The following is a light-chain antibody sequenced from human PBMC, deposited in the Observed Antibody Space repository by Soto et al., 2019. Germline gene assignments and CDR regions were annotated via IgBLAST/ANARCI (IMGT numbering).Light chain of an antibody. CDR1: QSVSSN. CDR2: GAS. V-gene: IGKV3-11*01. Sequence: EIVVTQSPTTLSVSPGGRPTLPCRASQSVSSNLAWYQQKPGQAPRLVXYGASTRATGIPARFSGSGSGTDFTLTVSSLEPGDFAVYYCQQRSNWREVTFGQGTRLEIK. CDR3: QQRSNWREVT. J-gene: IGKJ5*01.